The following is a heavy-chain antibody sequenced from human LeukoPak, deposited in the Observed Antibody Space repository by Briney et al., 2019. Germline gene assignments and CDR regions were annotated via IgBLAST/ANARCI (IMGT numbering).Heavy chain of an antibody. D-gene: IGHD4-23*01. CDR3: ARNGGNSDYDC. CDR2: IYHSGAT. V-gene: IGHV4-4*02. J-gene: IGHJ4*02. CDR1: GGSISSSSSIC. Sequence: SETLSLTCAVSGGSISSSSSICWTWVRQPPGKGLEWIGEIYHSGATNYNPSLKSRVTMLLDKSKNQFSLKLNSVTAADTAVYYCARNGGNSDYDCWGQGTLVTVS.